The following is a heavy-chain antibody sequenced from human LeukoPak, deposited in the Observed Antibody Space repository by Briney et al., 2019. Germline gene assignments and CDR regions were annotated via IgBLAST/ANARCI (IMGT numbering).Heavy chain of an antibody. CDR2: IYYSGST. CDR3: ARRRDGYKPFDY. Sequence: SSETLSLTCTVSGGSIRSSDYHWGWIRQPPGKGLEWIGYIYYSGSTNYNPSLKSRVTLSVDTSKNQFSLKLSSVTAADTAVYYCARRRDGYKPFDYWGQGTLVTVSS. J-gene: IGHJ4*02. V-gene: IGHV4-61*05. D-gene: IGHD5-24*01. CDR1: GGSIRSSDYH.